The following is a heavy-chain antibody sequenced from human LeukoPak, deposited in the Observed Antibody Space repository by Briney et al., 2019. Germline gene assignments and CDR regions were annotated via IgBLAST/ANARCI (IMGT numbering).Heavy chain of an antibody. CDR1: GGTFSSYA. J-gene: IGHJ4*02. D-gene: IGHD3-10*01. Sequence: SVKVSCKASGGTFSSYAISWVRQAPGQGLEWMARIIPIFGTANYAQKFQGRVTITTDESTSTAYMELSSLRSEDTAVYYCARGFYGSGSNLLVYWGQGTLVTVSS. V-gene: IGHV1-69*05. CDR2: IIPIFGTA. CDR3: ARGFYGSGSNLLVY.